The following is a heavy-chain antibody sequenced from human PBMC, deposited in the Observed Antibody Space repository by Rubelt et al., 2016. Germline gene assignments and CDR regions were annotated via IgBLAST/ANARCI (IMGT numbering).Heavy chain of an antibody. J-gene: IGHJ4*02. V-gene: IGHV3-23*01. CDR2: ISGSGGST. CDR3: ARDLIDILTGYYQYYFDY. D-gene: IGHD3-9*01. Sequence: APGKGLEWVSAISGSGGSTYYADSVKGRFTISRDNSKNTLYLQMNSLRAEDTAVYYCARDLIDILTGYYQYYFDYWGQGTLVTVSS.